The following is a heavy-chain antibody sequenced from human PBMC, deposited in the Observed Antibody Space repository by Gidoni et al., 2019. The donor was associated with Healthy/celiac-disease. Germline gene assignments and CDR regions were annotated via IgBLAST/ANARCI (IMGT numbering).Heavy chain of an antibody. CDR2: IYYSGST. CDR3: ARDGYYYGMDV. Sequence: QVQLQESGPGLVKPSETLSLTCTVSGGSISIYYWSWIRQPPGKGLEWIGYIYYSGSTNYNPALKSRVTISVDTSKNQFSLKLSSVTAADTAVYYCARDGYYYGMDVWGQGTTVTVSS. J-gene: IGHJ6*02. CDR1: GGSISIYY. V-gene: IGHV4-59*01.